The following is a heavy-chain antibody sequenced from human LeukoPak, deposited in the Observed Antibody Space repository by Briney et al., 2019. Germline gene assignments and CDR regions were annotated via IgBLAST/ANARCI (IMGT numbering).Heavy chain of an antibody. V-gene: IGHV3-48*03. Sequence: GGSLRLSFAASGLTFSIYEMHWVRQAQGKGLGGVSYISSSGSTIYYADSVKGRFTISRDNAKNSLYLQMNSLRAEDTAVYYCARDYGGSSPFDYWGQGTLVTVSS. J-gene: IGHJ4*02. CDR2: ISSSGSTI. D-gene: IGHD4-23*01. CDR3: ARDYGGSSPFDY. CDR1: GLTFSIYE.